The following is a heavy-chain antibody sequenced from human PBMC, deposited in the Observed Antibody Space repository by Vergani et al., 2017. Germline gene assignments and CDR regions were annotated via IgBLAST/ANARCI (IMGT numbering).Heavy chain of an antibody. J-gene: IGHJ6*03. V-gene: IGHV3-23*01. CDR2: ISVSGGST. CDR1: GFTFSSYA. D-gene: IGHD3-3*01. CDR3: AKADYDFWSGYASNYYYYMYV. Sequence: EVQLLESGGGLVQPGGSLRLSCSASGFTFSSYAMSWVRQAPGKGLEWVSAISVSGGSTYYADSVKGRFTISRDNSKNTLYLQMTSLSAEDTAVYYCAKADYDFWSGYASNYYYYMYVWDKGTTVTVSS.